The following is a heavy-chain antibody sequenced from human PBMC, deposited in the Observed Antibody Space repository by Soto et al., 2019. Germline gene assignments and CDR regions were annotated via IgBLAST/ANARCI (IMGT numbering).Heavy chain of an antibody. Sequence: SETLSLTCAVSGGSISSSNWWSWVRQPPGKGLEWVGEIFHSGSTNYNPSLRSRVTISVDKSKNQFSLMLSSVTAADTAVYYCARIKFLYDSRAYYYVPDYWGQGTLVTVSS. CDR1: GGSISSSNW. CDR2: IFHSGST. CDR3: ARIKFLYDSRAYYYVPDY. D-gene: IGHD3-22*01. J-gene: IGHJ4*02. V-gene: IGHV4-4*02.